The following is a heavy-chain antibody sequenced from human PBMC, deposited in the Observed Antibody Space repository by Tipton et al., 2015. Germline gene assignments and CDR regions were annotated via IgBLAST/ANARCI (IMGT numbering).Heavy chain of an antibody. V-gene: IGHV4-59*01. D-gene: IGHD3-16*01. CDR1: GDSISSYY. CDR2: IYYSGST. CDR3: ARYRMGVDY. J-gene: IGHJ4*02. Sequence: TLSLTCTVSGDSISSYYWSWIRQPPGKGLEWIGYIYYSGSTNYNPSLQSRVTISVDTSKNQFSLKLRSVTAADTAVYYCARYRMGVDYWGLGTLVTVSS.